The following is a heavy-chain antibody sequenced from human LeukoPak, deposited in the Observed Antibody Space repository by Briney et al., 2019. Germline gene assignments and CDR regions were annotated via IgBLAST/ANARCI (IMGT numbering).Heavy chain of an antibody. CDR2: ISGSGGST. CDR3: AKVRDLSYYDSSGYPFDY. D-gene: IGHD3-22*01. Sequence: GGSLRLSCEASGFTFSSYAMSWVRQAPGKGLEWVSAISGSGGSTYYADSVKGRFTISRDNSKNTLYLQMNSLRAEDTAVYYCAKVRDLSYYDSSGYPFDYWGQGTLVTVSS. J-gene: IGHJ4*02. V-gene: IGHV3-23*01. CDR1: GFTFSSYA.